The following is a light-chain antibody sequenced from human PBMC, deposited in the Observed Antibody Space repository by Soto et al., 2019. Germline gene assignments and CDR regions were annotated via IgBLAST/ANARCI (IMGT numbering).Light chain of an antibody. CDR2: GAS. CDR1: QSVSSSY. V-gene: IGKV3-20*01. J-gene: IGKJ3*01. CDR3: QQYSSSPVT. Sequence: EIVLTQSPGTLSLSPGERATLSCRASQSVSSSYLAWYQQKPGQAPRLLIYGASSRATGIPDGFSGSGSGTDFTLTISRLEPEDLAVYYCQQYSSSPVTFGPGTKVDIK.